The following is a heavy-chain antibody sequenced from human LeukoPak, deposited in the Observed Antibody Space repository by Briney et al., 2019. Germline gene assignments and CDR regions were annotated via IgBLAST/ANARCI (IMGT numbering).Heavy chain of an antibody. J-gene: IGHJ2*01. CDR1: GFTVSSSNY. D-gene: IGHD6-6*01. Sequence: GGSLRLSCAASGFTVSSSNYMNWVRQAPGKGLEWVSIIYSSGKTYYADSVKGRFTISRDNSKSTLYVQMNSLRVEDTAVYYCARAGLGYLDLWGRGTLVTVSS. CDR2: IYSSGKT. CDR3: ARAGLGYLDL. V-gene: IGHV3-53*01.